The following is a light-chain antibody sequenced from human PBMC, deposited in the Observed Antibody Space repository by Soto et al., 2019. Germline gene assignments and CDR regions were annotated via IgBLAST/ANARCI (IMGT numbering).Light chain of an antibody. Sequence: DFQMTQSPSTLSASVGDRVTITCRASQSISSWLAWYQQKPGKAPKLLIYDASSLESGVQSRFSGSGSGTEFTLTISSLQPDDFATYYCQQYNSYTWTFGQGTKV. V-gene: IGKV1-5*01. CDR2: DAS. J-gene: IGKJ1*01. CDR1: QSISSW. CDR3: QQYNSYTWT.